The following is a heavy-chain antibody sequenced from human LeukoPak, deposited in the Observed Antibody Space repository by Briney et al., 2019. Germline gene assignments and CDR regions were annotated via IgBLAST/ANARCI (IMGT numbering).Heavy chain of an antibody. V-gene: IGHV3-21*01. CDR3: ARGQEYGDXRXWFDP. Sequence: RISCAASGFTFSSXAMNWVCQAXGKGLEWVSXISSSSSYIYYADSVKGRFTISRDNAKNSLYLQMNSLRAEDTAVYYCARGQEYGDXRXWFDPWGQGTLVTXSS. D-gene: IGHD4-17*01. CDR2: ISSSSSYI. J-gene: IGHJ5*02. CDR1: GFTFSSXA.